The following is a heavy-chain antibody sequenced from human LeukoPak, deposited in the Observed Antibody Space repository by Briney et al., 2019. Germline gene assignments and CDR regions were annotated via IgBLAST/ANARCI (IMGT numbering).Heavy chain of an antibody. Sequence: ASVKVSCKASGYTFTDYYMHWVRQAPGQGLEWMGWVIPNSGGTNYAQKFQGRVTMTRDTSISTVYMELSRLRSDDTAVYYCARATKGADWYFDPWGRGTLVTVSS. V-gene: IGHV1-2*02. CDR3: ARATKGADWYFDP. J-gene: IGHJ2*01. CDR2: VIPNSGGT. CDR1: GYTFTDYY. D-gene: IGHD1-26*01.